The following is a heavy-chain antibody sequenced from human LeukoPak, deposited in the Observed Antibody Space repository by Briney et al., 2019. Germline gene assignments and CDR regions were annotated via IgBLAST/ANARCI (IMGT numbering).Heavy chain of an antibody. CDR3: TKALTDSSSSYFDN. D-gene: IGHD6-6*01. CDR2: ISWNSGSI. CDR1: GFTCYDYA. V-gene: IGHV3-9*03. J-gene: IGHJ4*02. Sequence: GGSLRLSCAASGFTCYDYAMLWLRQPPGQGLEGVLGISWNSGSIGYADSVKGRFTISRDNAKNSLYLRMNSLRAEDMALYYCTKALTDSSSSYFDNWGQGTLVTVSS.